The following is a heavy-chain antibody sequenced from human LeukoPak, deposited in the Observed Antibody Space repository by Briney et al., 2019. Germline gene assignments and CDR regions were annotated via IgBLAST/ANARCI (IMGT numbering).Heavy chain of an antibody. CDR1: GYIFTSYF. Sequence: ASVKVSCKASGYIFTSYFMHWVRQAPGQGLEWMGLINPSGGSTRYAQKFQGRVTMTRDMSTSAVYMELSSLRSEDTAVYYCAPSSGYYNWFDPWGQGTLVTVSS. J-gene: IGHJ5*02. CDR3: APSSGYYNWFDP. D-gene: IGHD3-22*01. CDR2: INPSGGST. V-gene: IGHV1-46*01.